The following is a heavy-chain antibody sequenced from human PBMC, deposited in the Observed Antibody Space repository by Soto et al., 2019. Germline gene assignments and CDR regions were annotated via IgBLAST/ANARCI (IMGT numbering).Heavy chain of an antibody. Sequence: QVHLVQSGAEVKKPGSSVKVSCKAIGGTFSSYAFSWVRQAPGQGLEWMGGIMPFFGSGNYAQKFQGRVNITADESTSSAYLELSSLRSEDTAVYYCARAKGGYYSHFVYWGQGTLVTVSS. D-gene: IGHD3-22*01. CDR3: ARAKGGYYSHFVY. J-gene: IGHJ4*02. CDR2: IMPFFGSG. CDR1: GGTFSSYA. V-gene: IGHV1-69*01.